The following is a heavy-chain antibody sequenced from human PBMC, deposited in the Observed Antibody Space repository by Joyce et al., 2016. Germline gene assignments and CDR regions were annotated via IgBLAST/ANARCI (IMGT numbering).Heavy chain of an antibody. CDR1: GFPFGAYG. CDR2: MTTDGREK. V-gene: IGHV3-33*01. Sequence: QVQLVESGGGVVQPGGSLRLSCVASGFPFGAYGMHWVRQAPGKGVEWVAVMTTDGREKYYADSVKGRLTISRDNSKSTLYAQMNSLRVEDTAVYYCARDGSHYEVDDWGQGTLVTVSS. CDR3: ARDGSHYEVDD. D-gene: IGHD1-26*01. J-gene: IGHJ4*02.